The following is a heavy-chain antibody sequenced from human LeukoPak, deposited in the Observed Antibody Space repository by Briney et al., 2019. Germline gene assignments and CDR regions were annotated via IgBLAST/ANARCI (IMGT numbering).Heavy chain of an antibody. V-gene: IGHV4-39*01. J-gene: IGHJ5*02. CDR3: ARGSSSWSHEFDP. CDR1: GGSISSSSYY. Sequence: PSETLSLTCTVSGGSISSSSYYWGWIRQPPGKGLEWIGSIYYSGSTYYNPSLKSRVTISEDTSKNQFSLKLSSVTAADTAVYYCARGSSSWSHEFDPWGQGTLVTVSS. D-gene: IGHD6-13*01. CDR2: IYYSGST.